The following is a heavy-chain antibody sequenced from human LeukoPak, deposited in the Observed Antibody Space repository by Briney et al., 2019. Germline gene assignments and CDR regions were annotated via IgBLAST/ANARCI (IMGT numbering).Heavy chain of an antibody. V-gene: IGHV3-30-3*01. CDR2: TPYDGNNK. CDR3: ARDGNSGYDLTYYYGMDV. CDR1: GFSFSSFA. J-gene: IGHJ6*02. D-gene: IGHD5-12*01. Sequence: GGSLRLSCAASGFSFSSFAMHWVRQAPGKGLEWVAVTPYDGNNKYYADSVRGRFTISRDNSKNTLYLQMNTLRAEDTALYYCARDGNSGYDLTYYYGMDVWGQGTTVTVSS.